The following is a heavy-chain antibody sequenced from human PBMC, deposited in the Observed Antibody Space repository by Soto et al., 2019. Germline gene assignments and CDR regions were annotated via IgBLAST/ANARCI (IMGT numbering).Heavy chain of an antibody. J-gene: IGHJ4*02. V-gene: IGHV5-10-1*01. D-gene: IGHD2-15*01. CDR1: GYSFTNYW. CDR2: IDPGGSQI. CDR3: ARLSDCSGEDY. Sequence: PGESLKISCRGSGYSFTNYWISWVRQMPGKGLEWMGRIDPGGSQITYSPSFQGHVTISTDKSINSAYLQWSSLKASDTAMYYCARLSDCSGEDYWGQGTLVTVSS.